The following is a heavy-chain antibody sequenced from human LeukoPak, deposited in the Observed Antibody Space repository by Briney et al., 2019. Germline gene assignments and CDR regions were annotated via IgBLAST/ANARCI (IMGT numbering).Heavy chain of an antibody. CDR3: ARGPGVNIVVVPAAIFDWFDP. D-gene: IGHD2-2*01. J-gene: IGHJ5*02. CDR1: GYTFTSYD. CDR2: MNPNSGNT. V-gene: IGHV1-8*01. Sequence: GASVTVSCTASGYTFTSYDINWVRQATGQGLEWMGWMNPNSGNTGYAQKFQGRVTMTRDTSTSTVYMELSSLRSEDTAVYYCARGPGVNIVVVPAAIFDWFDPWGQGTLVTVSS.